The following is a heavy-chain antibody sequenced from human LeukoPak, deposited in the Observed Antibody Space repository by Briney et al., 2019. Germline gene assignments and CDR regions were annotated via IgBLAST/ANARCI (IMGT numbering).Heavy chain of an antibody. CDR3: ARDRWGSFDI. J-gene: IGHJ3*02. Sequence: ASVKVXCKASGYTFTDYYIHWVRQAPGQGLEWMGWINGNRGGTNYAQKFQGRVTITMDASITTAYMELSGLRSDDTAIYYCARDRWGSFDIWGQGTMVTVSS. CDR2: INGNRGGT. V-gene: IGHV1-2*02. D-gene: IGHD7-27*01. CDR1: GYTFTDYY.